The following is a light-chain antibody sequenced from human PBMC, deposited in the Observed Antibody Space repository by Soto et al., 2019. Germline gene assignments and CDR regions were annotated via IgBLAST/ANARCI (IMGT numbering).Light chain of an antibody. CDR1: QSVSSSY. CDR2: GAS. Sequence: ESVLTQSPGTLSLSPGERATLSCRASQSVSSSYLAWYQQKPGQAPRLLIYGASTRATGIPDRFSASGSGTDSTLTISGLEPEDFAVYYCQQYGSSLITFGQGTRLEIK. V-gene: IGKV3-20*01. CDR3: QQYGSSLIT. J-gene: IGKJ5*01.